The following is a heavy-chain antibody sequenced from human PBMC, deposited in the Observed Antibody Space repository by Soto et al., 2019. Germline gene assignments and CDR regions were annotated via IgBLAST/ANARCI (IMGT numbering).Heavy chain of an antibody. CDR1: GYTFTSYA. CDR3: ARDHAYCSSKSCWAPYYFDY. D-gene: IGHD2-2*01. J-gene: IGHJ4*02. Sequence: ASVKVSCKAPGYTFTSYAMHWVRQAPGQRLEWMGWINAGNGNTKYSQKFQGRVTITRDTSASTAYMELSSLRSEDTAVYYCARDHAYCSSKSCWAPYYFDYWGQGTLVTVSS. V-gene: IGHV1-3*01. CDR2: INAGNGNT.